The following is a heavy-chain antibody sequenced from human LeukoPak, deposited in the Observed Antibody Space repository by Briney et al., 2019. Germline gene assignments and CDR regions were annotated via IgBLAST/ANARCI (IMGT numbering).Heavy chain of an antibody. CDR2: IYHSGST. Sequence: SGTLSLTCAVPGGSISSNNWWSWVRQPPGKGLEWIGEIYHSGSTDYNPSLESRVSISVDKSKNQFSLKLSSVTAADTAVYYCARGFYGSGSYSSPGFHAFDVWGQGTMVTVSS. CDR3: ARGFYGSGSYSSPGFHAFDV. V-gene: IGHV4-4*02. J-gene: IGHJ3*01. CDR1: GGSISSNNW. D-gene: IGHD3-10*01.